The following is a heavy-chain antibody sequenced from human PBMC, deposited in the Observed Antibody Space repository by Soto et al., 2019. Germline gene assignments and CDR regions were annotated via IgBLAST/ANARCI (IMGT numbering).Heavy chain of an antibody. CDR3: AKRATGTDFDY. Sequence: EVQLLESGGGLVQPGGSLRLSEPASGLTFSTYSMNGARKAPGKGMGWVSFISGSGGSTYYADSVKGRFTDSRDNSKNTLYLQMNGLRAEDTAVYYCAKRATGTDFDYWGQGTLVTVSS. J-gene: IGHJ4*02. D-gene: IGHD1-1*01. V-gene: IGHV3-23*01. CDR2: ISGSGGST. CDR1: GLTFSTYS.